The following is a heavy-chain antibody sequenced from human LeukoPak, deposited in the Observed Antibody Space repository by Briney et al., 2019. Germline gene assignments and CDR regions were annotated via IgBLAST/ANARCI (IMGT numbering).Heavy chain of an antibody. Sequence: GGSLRLSCAASGFTFDDYAMHWVRQAPGKGLEWVSLISGDGGSTYYADSVKGRLTISRDNSKNSLYLQMNSLRTEDTALYYCAKDYTTGYYYYGMDVWGQGTTVTVSS. CDR2: ISGDGGST. D-gene: IGHD1-1*01. CDR3: AKDYTTGYYYYGMDV. V-gene: IGHV3-43*02. CDR1: GFTFDDYA. J-gene: IGHJ6*02.